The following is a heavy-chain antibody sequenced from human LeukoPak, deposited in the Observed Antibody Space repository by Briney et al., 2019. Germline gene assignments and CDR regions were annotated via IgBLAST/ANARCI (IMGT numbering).Heavy chain of an antibody. CDR3: ARRSGNYGWLDH. CDR1: GYTFTGYY. V-gene: IGHV1-2*06. J-gene: IGHJ5*02. CDR2: INPNSGGT. Sequence: GASVKVSCKASGYTFTGYYMHWVREAPGQGLEWMGRINPNSGGTNYAQKFHGRVNMTRDTSISTAYMELARLRSDDTAVYNCARRSGNYGWLDHWGQGTLVTVSS. D-gene: IGHD4-23*01.